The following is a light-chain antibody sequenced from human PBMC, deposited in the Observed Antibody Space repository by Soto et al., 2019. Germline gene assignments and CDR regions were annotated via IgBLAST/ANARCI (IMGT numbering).Light chain of an antibody. CDR2: GAS. J-gene: IGKJ1*01. CDR3: QQYGSSPWT. Sequence: DIVLTQSPATLSLSPGDRATLSCRASQSISNYLAWYQQKPGQAPRLLIYGASSRATGIPDRFSGSGSGTDFTLTISRLEPEDFAVYYCQQYGSSPWTFGQGTKVDIK. V-gene: IGKV3-20*01. CDR1: QSISNY.